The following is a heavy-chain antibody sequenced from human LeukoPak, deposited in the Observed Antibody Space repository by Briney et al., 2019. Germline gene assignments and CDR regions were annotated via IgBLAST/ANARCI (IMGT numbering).Heavy chain of an antibody. V-gene: IGHV1-69*13. J-gene: IGHJ4*02. CDR2: IIPIFGTA. D-gene: IGHD5-18*01. CDR1: GGTFSSYA. CDR3: ATGYSYGYADY. Sequence: SVKVSCTASGGTFSSYAISWVRQAPGQGLEWMGGIIPIFGTANYAQKFQGRVTITADESTSTAYMELSSLRSEDTAVYYCATGYSYGYADYWGQGTLVTVSS.